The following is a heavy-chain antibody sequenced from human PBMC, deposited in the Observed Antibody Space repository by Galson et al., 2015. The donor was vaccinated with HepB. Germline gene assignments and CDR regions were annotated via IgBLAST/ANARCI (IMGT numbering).Heavy chain of an antibody. CDR1: GYSFTSYW. D-gene: IGHD2-21*02. CDR2: IYPGDSDT. V-gene: IGHV5-51*01. Sequence: QSGAEVKKPGESLKISCKGSGYSFTSYWIGWVRQMPGKGLEWMGIIYPGDSDTRYSPSFQGQVTISADKSISTAYLQWSSLKASDTAMYYCARRRYCGGDCYIPFDYWGQGTLVTVSS. J-gene: IGHJ4*02. CDR3: ARRRYCGGDCYIPFDY.